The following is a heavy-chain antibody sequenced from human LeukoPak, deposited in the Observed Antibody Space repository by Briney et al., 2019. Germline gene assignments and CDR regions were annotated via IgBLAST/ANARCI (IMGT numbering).Heavy chain of an antibody. CDR2: ISSSSSYI. J-gene: IGHJ4*02. D-gene: IGHD3-10*01. CDR3: ARATVLLWFGEPRGYYFDY. V-gene: IGHV3-21*01. CDR1: GFTFSSYS. Sequence: PGGSLRLSCAASGFTFSSYSMNWVRQAPGKGLEWVSSISSSSSYIYYADSVKGRFTISRDNAKNSLYLQMNSLRAEDTAVYYCARATVLLWFGEPRGYYFDYWGQGTLSPSPQ.